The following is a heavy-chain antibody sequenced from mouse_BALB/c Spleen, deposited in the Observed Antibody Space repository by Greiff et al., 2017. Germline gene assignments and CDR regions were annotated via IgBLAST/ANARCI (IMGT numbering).Heavy chain of an antibody. CDR1: GYTFTDYN. CDR2: INPNNGGT. V-gene: IGHV1-18*01. D-gene: IGHD1-2*01. Sequence: EVQLQQSGPELVKPGASVKLPCKASGYTFTDYNMDWVQQSHGKSLEWIGDINPNNGGTIYNQKFKGKATLTVDKSSSTAYMELRSLTSEDTAVYYCARSGVLRLPWFAYWGQGTLVTVSA. CDR3: ARSGVLRLPWFAY. J-gene: IGHJ3*01.